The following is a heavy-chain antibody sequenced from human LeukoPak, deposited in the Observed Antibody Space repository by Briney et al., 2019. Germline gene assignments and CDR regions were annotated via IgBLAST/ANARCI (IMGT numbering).Heavy chain of an antibody. Sequence: GRSLRLSCAASGFTFSIYGMHWVRQAPGKGLEWVAVIWSDGSNKYYADSVKGRFTISRDNSKNTLYLQMNSLRAEDTAVYSCARASGPFDYWGQGTLVTVSS. D-gene: IGHD3-10*01. J-gene: IGHJ4*02. CDR3: ARASGPFDY. CDR1: GFTFSIYG. CDR2: IWSDGSNK. V-gene: IGHV3-33*01.